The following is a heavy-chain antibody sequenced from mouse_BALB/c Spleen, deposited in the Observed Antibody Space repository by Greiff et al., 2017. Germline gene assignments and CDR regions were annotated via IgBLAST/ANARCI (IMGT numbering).Heavy chain of an antibody. CDR1: GYTFTSYY. J-gene: IGHJ2*01. CDR3: ARCPVRLASFDY. V-gene: IGHV1S56*01. Sequence: QVQLKQSGPELVKPGASVRISCKASGYTFTSYYIHWVKQRPGQGLEWIGWIYPGNVNTKYNEKFKGKATLTADKSSSTAYMQLSSLTSEDSAVYFCARCPVRLASFDYWGQGTTLTVSS. D-gene: IGHD2-14*01. CDR2: IYPGNVNT.